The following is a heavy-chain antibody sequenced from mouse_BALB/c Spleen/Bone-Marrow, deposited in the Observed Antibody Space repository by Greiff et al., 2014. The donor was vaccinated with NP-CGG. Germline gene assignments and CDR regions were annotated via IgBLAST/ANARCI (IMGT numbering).Heavy chain of an antibody. CDR1: GYTFTSYW. CDR3: TYMGYYGSSYAMDY. V-gene: IGHV1S16*01. Sequence: VKLQESGAELVKPGASVKLSCKASGYTFTSYWMHWVKLRPGQGFEWIGEINPSNGGTNYNEKLKRKATLTVDKSSSTAYMQLSSLTSEDSAVYYCTYMGYYGSSYAMDYWGQGTSVTVSS. D-gene: IGHD1-1*01. CDR2: INPSNGGT. J-gene: IGHJ4*01.